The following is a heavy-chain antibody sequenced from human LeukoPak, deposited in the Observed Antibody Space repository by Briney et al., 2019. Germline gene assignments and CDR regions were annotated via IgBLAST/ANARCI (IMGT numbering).Heavy chain of an antibody. D-gene: IGHD6-19*01. CDR1: GFTFSSYA. J-gene: IGHJ3*02. V-gene: IGHV3-9*01. Sequence: KAGGSLRLSCAASGFTFSSYAMHWVRQAPGKGLEWVSGISWNSGSIGYADSVKGRFTISRDNAKNSLYLQMNSLRAEDTALYYCAKSFRNGWDHDAFDIWGQGTMVTVSS. CDR2: ISWNSGSI. CDR3: AKSFRNGWDHDAFDI.